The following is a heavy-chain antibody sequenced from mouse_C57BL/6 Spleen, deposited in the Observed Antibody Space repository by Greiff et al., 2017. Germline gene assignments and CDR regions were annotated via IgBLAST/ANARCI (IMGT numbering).Heavy chain of an antibody. CDR1: GFNIKDYY. CDR2: IDPEDGET. Sequence: EVQLQESGAELVKPGASVKLSCTASGFNIKDYYMHWVKQRTEQGLEWIGRIDPEDGETKYAPKFQGKATITADTASNTAYLQLSSLTSEDTAVYYCGYYGSSPYYFDYWGQGTTLTVSS. J-gene: IGHJ2*01. V-gene: IGHV14-2*01. D-gene: IGHD1-1*01. CDR3: GYYGSSPYYFDY.